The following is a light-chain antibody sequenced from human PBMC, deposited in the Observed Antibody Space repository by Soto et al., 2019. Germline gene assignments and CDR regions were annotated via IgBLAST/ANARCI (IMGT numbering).Light chain of an antibody. J-gene: IGKJ2*01. CDR1: QSVSSN. V-gene: IGKV3-15*01. Sequence: EIVMTQSPATLSVSPGERATLSCRASQSVSSNLAWYQQKPGQAPRLLIYDASTRATGIPARFSGSGPGTEFTLTISSLQSEDFAVYYCQQYNNWPPYTFGQGTKLDIK. CDR2: DAS. CDR3: QQYNNWPPYT.